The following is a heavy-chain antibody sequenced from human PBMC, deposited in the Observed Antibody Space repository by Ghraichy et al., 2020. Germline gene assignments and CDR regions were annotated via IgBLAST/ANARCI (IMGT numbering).Heavy chain of an antibody. D-gene: IGHD6-19*01. CDR3: ARVGSSAWYDGGWFDP. Sequence: ASVTVSCKASGYIFTSYGISWVRQAPGQGLEWMGWISAYNGNTDYAQKLQGRVTMTTDTSTSTAYMELRSLRSDDTAVYYCARVGSSAWYDGGWFDPWGQGTLVTVSS. V-gene: IGHV1-18*01. CDR1: GYIFTSYG. CDR2: ISAYNGNT. J-gene: IGHJ5*02.